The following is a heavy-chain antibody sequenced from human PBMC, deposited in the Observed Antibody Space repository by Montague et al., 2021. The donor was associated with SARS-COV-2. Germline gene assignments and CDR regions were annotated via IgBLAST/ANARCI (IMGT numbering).Heavy chain of an antibody. CDR3: AHISELARVRWFDP. Sequence: PALVKPTQTLTLTCTVSGFSLTSSGEGVGWIRQPPGKALEWLALIYWDEDKRYSPSLKNRLVVTNDSAKNQVVLTVINMDPADTGTYYCAHISELARVRWFDPWGQGTLVTVSS. CDR2: IYWDEDK. J-gene: IGHJ5*02. CDR1: GFSLTSSGEG. V-gene: IGHV2-5*02. D-gene: IGHD3-10*01.